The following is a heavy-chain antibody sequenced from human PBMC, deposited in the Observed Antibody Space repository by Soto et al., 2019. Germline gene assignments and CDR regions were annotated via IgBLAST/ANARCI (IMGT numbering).Heavy chain of an antibody. CDR3: ARDDVGSGFGDYYMDV. CDR2: IYYSGST. V-gene: IGHV4-59*01. J-gene: IGHJ6*03. D-gene: IGHD3-10*01. CDR1: GGSISSYY. Sequence: SETLSLTCTVSGGSISSYYWSWIRQPPGKGLEWIGYIYYSGSTNYNPSLKSRVTISVDTSKNQFSLKLSSVTAADTAVYYCARDDVGSGFGDYYMDVWGKGTTVTVSS.